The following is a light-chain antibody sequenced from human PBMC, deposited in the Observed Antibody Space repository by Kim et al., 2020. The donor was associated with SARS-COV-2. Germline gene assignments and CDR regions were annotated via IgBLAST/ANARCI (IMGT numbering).Light chain of an antibody. CDR3: QQRAHWPT. Sequence: SLSPGERPTLSGRASQSIYNYLAWYQQKPGQAPRLLNYDASNRATGIPARFRGTGSGTDFTLTISSLEPEDFAVYYCQQRAHWPTFGGGTKVDIK. CDR2: DAS. J-gene: IGKJ4*01. V-gene: IGKV3-11*01. CDR1: QSIYNY.